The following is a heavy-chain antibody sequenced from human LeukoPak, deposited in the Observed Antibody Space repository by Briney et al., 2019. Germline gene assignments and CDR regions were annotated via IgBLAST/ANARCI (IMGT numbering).Heavy chain of an antibody. V-gene: IGHV4-4*02. Sequence: SGTLSLTCAVSGGSISGSNWWSWVRQPPGKGLEWIGEIYHSGSTNYNPSLKSRVTISVDTSKNQFSLKLSSVTAADTAVYYCARGLGYCSGGSCYSFRYNWFDPWGQGTLVTVSS. CDR1: GGSISGSNW. CDR3: ARGLGYCSGGSCYSFRYNWFDP. CDR2: IYHSGST. J-gene: IGHJ5*02. D-gene: IGHD2-15*01.